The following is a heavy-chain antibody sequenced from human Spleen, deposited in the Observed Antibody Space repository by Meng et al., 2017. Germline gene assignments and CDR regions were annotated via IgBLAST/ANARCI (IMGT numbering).Heavy chain of an antibody. CDR2: ISGSGGST. D-gene: IGHD3-10*01. Sequence: GESLKISCAASGFTFSDYYMSWIRQAPGKGLEWVSAISGSGGSTYYADSVKGRFTISSDNSKNTLYLQMNSLRAEDTAVYYCAKELLWFGELLHAGAFDIWGQGTMVTVSS. J-gene: IGHJ3*02. CDR3: AKELLWFGELLHAGAFDI. V-gene: IGHV3-23*01. CDR1: GFTFSDYY.